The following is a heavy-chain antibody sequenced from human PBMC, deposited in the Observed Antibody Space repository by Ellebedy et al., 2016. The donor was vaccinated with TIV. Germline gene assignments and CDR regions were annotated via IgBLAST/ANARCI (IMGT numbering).Heavy chain of an antibody. D-gene: IGHD6-13*01. CDR3: ARDRIEAAGTGNWFDP. CDR1: GYTFTSYG. J-gene: IGHJ5*02. Sequence: AASVKVSCKASGYTFTSYGISWGRQAPGQGLEWMGWNSAYNGNTNYAQKLQGRVTMTTDTSTSTDYMELRSLRSDDTAVYYCARDRIEAAGTGNWFDPWGQGTLVTVSS. CDR2: NSAYNGNT. V-gene: IGHV1-18*01.